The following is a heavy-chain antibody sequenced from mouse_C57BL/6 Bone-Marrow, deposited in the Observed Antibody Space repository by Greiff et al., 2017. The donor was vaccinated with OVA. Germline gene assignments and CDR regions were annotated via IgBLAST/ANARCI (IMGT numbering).Heavy chain of an antibody. D-gene: IGHD2-1*01. V-gene: IGHV1-64*01. CDR2: IHPNSGST. Sequence: QVQLQQPGAELVKPGASVKLSCKASGYTFTSYWMHWVKQRPGQGLEWIGMIHPNSGSTNYNEKFKSKATLTVDKSSSTAYMQLSSLTSEDSAVYYCARRRGNYLYFDVWGTGTTVTVSS. J-gene: IGHJ1*03. CDR1: GYTFTSYW. CDR3: ARRRGNYLYFDV.